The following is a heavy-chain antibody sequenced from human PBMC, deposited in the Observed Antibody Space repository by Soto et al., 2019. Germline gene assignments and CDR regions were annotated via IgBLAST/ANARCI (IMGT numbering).Heavy chain of an antibody. CDR1: GFSLSTREVG. Sequence: QITLKESGPTLVKPTQTLTLTCTFSGFSLSTREVGVGWIRQPPGKALEWLALIYWDDDKRYSPSLKSRLTITKDTSTNQVVLTTTNMYPAHTATYSCARELSAVSGGYHYGLDVWGQGTTVTVS. D-gene: IGHD2-2*01. J-gene: IGHJ6*02. CDR3: ARELSAVSGGYHYGLDV. CDR2: IYWDDDK. V-gene: IGHV2-5*02.